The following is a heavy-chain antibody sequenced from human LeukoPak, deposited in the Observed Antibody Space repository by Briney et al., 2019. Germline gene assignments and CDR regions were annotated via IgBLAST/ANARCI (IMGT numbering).Heavy chain of an antibody. Sequence: SETLSLTCTVSAGSISSYYWSWIRQPAGKGLEWIGRIYTSGSTNYNPSLKSRVTMSVDTSKNQVSLKLSSVTAADPAVYYCARYTAMVHAFDIWGQGTMVTVSS. D-gene: IGHD5-18*01. CDR1: AGSISSYY. CDR2: IYTSGST. V-gene: IGHV4-4*07. J-gene: IGHJ3*02. CDR3: ARYTAMVHAFDI.